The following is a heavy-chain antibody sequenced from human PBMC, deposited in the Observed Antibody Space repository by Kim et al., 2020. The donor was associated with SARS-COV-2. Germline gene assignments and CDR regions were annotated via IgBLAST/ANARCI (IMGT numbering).Heavy chain of an antibody. CDR1: GFTFGDYA. CDR2: IRSKAYGGTT. V-gene: IGHV3-49*04. D-gene: IGHD4-17*01. Sequence: GGSLRLSCTASGFTFGDYAMSWVRQAPGKGLEWVGFIRSKAYGGTTEYAASVKGRFTISRDDSKSIAYLQMNSLKTEDTAVYYCTTVTNHYYYYYGMDVWGQGTTVTVSS. CDR3: TTVTNHYYYYYGMDV. J-gene: IGHJ6*02.